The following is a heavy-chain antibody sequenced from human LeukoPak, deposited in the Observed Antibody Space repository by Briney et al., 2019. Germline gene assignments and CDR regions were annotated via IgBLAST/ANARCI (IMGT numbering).Heavy chain of an antibody. V-gene: IGHV4-39*01. CDR2: IYYSGRT. CDR3: ARGRPDGSGSYYKFDP. J-gene: IGHJ5*02. D-gene: IGHD3-10*01. CDR1: GGSISSSSYY. Sequence: SETLSLTCTVSGGSISSSSYYWGWIRQPPGKGLEWIGSIYYSGRTYTNPSLKSRVTISVDTSKNQFSLKLSSVTAADTAVYYCARGRPDGSGSYYKFDPWGQGTLVTVSS.